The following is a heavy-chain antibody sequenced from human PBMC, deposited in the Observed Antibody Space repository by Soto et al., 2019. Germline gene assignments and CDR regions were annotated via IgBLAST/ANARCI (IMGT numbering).Heavy chain of an antibody. CDR2: IYHSGST. Sequence: SETLSLTCAVSGGSISSSNWWSWVRQPPGKGLEWIGEIYHSGSTNYNPSLKSRVTISVDKSKSQFSLKLSSVTAADTAVYYCAMADCSSNSCYVDYWGQGTLVTVSS. J-gene: IGHJ4*02. CDR3: AMADCSSNSCYVDY. V-gene: IGHV4-4*02. D-gene: IGHD2-2*01. CDR1: GGSISSSNW.